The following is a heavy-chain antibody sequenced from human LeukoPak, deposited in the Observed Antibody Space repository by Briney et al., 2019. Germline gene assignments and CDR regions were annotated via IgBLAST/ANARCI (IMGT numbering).Heavy chain of an antibody. CDR3: ARGGSTYYYYFYGMDV. CDR2: ISAYNGNT. J-gene: IGHJ6*02. D-gene: IGHD2-2*01. V-gene: IGHV1-18*01. CDR1: GYTFTSYG. Sequence: ASVTVSCKASGYTFTSYGISWVRQAPGQGLEWMGWISAYNGNTNYAQKLQGRVTMTTDTSTSTAYMELRSLRSDDTAVYYCARGGSTYYYYFYGMDVWGQGTTVTVSS.